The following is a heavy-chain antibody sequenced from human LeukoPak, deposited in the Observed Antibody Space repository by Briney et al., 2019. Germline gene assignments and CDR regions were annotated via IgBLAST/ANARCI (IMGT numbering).Heavy chain of an antibody. CDR1: GFTFSSYW. CDR3: ARDAGDCGGDCPRWFDP. V-gene: IGHV3-74*01. CDR2: INPDGATT. D-gene: IGHD2-21*02. Sequence: GGSLRLSCAASGFTFSSYWMHWVSQAPGKGLVWVSRINPDGATTSYADSVKGRFTISRDNAKNTVDLQMNSLRGEDTAVYYCARDAGDCGGDCPRWFDPWGQGILVTVSS. J-gene: IGHJ5*02.